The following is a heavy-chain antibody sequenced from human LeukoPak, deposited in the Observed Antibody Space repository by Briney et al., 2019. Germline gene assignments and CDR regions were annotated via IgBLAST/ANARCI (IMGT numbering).Heavy chain of an antibody. Sequence: GGSLRLSCAASGFTFSSYAMSWVRQAPGKGLEWVSAISGSGGSTYYADSVKGRFTISRDNSKNTLYLQMNSLRAGDTAVYYCAKGGVVYDSSGYYDYWGQGTLVTVSS. CDR3: AKGGVVYDSSGYYDY. V-gene: IGHV3-23*01. J-gene: IGHJ4*02. CDR2: ISGSGGST. D-gene: IGHD3-22*01. CDR1: GFTFSSYA.